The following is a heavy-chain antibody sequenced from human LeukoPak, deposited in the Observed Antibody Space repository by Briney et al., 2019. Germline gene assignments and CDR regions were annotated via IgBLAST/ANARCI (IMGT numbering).Heavy chain of an antibody. CDR1: GFAFGGYS. CDR3: ARGVGATHFDC. CDR2: ISTTSTSI. D-gene: IGHD1-26*01. J-gene: IGHJ4*02. Sequence: GGSLRLSCAASGFAFGGYSMNWVRQAPGRGPEWVSLISTTSTSIYYADSVRGQFTISRDNARNSLYLQMNSLRAEDTAVYYCARGVGATHFDCWGQGTLVTVST. V-gene: IGHV3-21*06.